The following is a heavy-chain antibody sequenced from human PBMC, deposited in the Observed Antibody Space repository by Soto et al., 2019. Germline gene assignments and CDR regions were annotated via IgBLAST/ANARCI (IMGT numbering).Heavy chain of an antibody. D-gene: IGHD5-18*01. CDR3: ARDLRHSYGKWFDP. J-gene: IGHJ5*02. V-gene: IGHV4-59*01. Sequence: SETLSLTCTVPGGSISTYYWSWIRQPPGKGLEWIGYIYYNENTNYNPSLKSRVTISVDTSKNQFSLKLTSVTAADTAVYYCARDLRHSYGKWFDPWGHGTLVTVS. CDR2: IYYNENT. CDR1: GGSISTYY.